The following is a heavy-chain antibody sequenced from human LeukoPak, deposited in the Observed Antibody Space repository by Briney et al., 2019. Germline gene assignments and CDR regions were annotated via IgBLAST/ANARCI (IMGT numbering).Heavy chain of an antibody. D-gene: IGHD2-15*01. J-gene: IGHJ4*02. CDR3: AKDRGYCSGGSCYFIDY. CDR1: GFTFSSYA. Sequence: GGSLRLSCAASGFTFSSYAMHWVRQAPGKGLEWVAGIRNHGKKDHYADSVEGRFTITRDNSKNTLYLQMNSLRTEDTAVYYCAKDRGYCSGGSCYFIDYWGQGTLVTVSS. CDR2: IRNHGKKD. V-gene: IGHV3-30*02.